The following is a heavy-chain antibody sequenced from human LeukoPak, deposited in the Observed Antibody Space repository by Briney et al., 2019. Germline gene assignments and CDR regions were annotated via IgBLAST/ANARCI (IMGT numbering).Heavy chain of an antibody. D-gene: IGHD3-10*01. CDR1: GYTFTGYY. CDR3: ARGPDFSMVRGLTGFYYYMDV. CDR2: IKPNSGGT. Sequence: ASVKVSCKASGYTFTGYYMHWVRQAPGQGLEWMGWIKPNSGGTKYAQKFKGRVTMTRDTSISTVYMELSRLRSDDTAVYYCARGPDFSMVRGLTGFYYYMDVWGKGTTVTVSS. J-gene: IGHJ6*03. V-gene: IGHV1-2*02.